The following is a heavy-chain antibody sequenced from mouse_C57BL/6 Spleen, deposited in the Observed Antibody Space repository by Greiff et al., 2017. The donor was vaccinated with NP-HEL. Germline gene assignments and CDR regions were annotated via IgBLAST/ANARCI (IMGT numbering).Heavy chain of an antibody. V-gene: IGHV1-52*01. D-gene: IGHD2-4*01. CDR1: GYTFTSYW. CDR2: IDPSDSET. Sequence: QVQLQQPGAELVRPGSSVKLSCKASGYTFTSYWMHWVKQRPIQGLEWIGNIDPSDSETHYNQKFKDKATLTVDKSSSTAYMQLSSLTSEDSAVYYCAREDDYDVGFAYWGQGTLVTVSA. CDR3: AREDDYDVGFAY. J-gene: IGHJ3*01.